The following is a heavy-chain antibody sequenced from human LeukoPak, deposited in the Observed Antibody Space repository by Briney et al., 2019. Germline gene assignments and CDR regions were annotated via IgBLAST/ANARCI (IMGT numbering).Heavy chain of an antibody. Sequence: KPSETLSLTCTVSGGSISSSSYYWGWIRQPPGKGLEWIGSIYYSGSTYYNPSLKSRVTISVDTSKNQFSLRLNSVTAADTAMYFCVKSGGYGLIDYWGQGTLVTVSS. D-gene: IGHD1-26*01. CDR2: IYYSGST. J-gene: IGHJ4*02. V-gene: IGHV4-39*01. CDR1: GGSISSSSYY. CDR3: VKSGGYGLIDY.